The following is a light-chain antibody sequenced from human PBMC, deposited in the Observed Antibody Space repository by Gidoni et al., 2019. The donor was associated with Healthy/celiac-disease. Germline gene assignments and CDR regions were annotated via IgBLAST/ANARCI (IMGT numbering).Light chain of an antibody. V-gene: IGKV1-5*03. Sequence: DIQMTQSPSTLSASVGDSVTITYRASQSISSWLAWYQQKPGKAPKLLIYKASSLESGVPSRFSGSGSGTEFTLTISSLQPDDFATYYCQQYNSYSLTFGGGTKVEIK. CDR2: KAS. CDR1: QSISSW. CDR3: QQYNSYSLT. J-gene: IGKJ4*01.